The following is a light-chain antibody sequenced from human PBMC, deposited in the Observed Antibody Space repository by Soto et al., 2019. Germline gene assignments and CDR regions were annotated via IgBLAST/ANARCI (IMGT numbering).Light chain of an antibody. Sequence: QSALTQPASVSGAPGQSITISCTGTTSDVGYFNLVSWYPQHPGKAPKLMIYEGRNRPSGVSNRFSGSQSGNTASLTISGLQAEDEYDYYFCSYAGSLLFGGGTKLTVL. CDR1: TSDVGYFNL. CDR2: EGR. V-gene: IGLV2-23*01. J-gene: IGLJ2*01. CDR3: CSYAGSLL.